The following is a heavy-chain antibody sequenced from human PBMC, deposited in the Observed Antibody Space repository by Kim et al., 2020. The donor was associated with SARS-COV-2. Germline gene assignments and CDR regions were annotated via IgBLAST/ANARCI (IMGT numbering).Heavy chain of an antibody. CDR3: ARGAENWNYVSGNNWFDP. CDR2: IYTSGST. Sequence: SETLSLTCTVSGGSISSGSYYWSWIRQPAGKGLEWIGRIYTSGSTNYNPSLKSRVTISVDTSKNQFSLKLSSVTAADTAVYYCARGAENWNYVSGNNWFDPWGQGTLVTVSS. V-gene: IGHV4-61*02. J-gene: IGHJ5*02. CDR1: GGSISSGSYY. D-gene: IGHD1-7*01.